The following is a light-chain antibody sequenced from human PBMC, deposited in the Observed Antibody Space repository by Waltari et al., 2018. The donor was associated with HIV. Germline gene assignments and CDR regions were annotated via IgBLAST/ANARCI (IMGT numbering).Light chain of an antibody. CDR1: SSTIGANYD. J-gene: IGLJ3*02. Sequence: QSVLTQPPSVSGAPGPRVTISCPGTSSTIGANYDVHWYRQLPRTAPQVLIYGNNNRPSGVPDRFSGSKSGTSASLAITGLQPEDESDYHCQSYDSTLSGWVFGGGTKLTVL. V-gene: IGLV1-40*01. CDR3: QSYDSTLSGWV. CDR2: GNN.